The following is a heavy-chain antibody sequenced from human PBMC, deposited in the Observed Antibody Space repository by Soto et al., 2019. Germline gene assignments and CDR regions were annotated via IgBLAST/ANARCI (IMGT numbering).Heavy chain of an antibody. CDR2: ISGSGVTT. CDR1: GFTFSSHA. CDR3: AKEEREQQVVYDAFDM. D-gene: IGHD6-13*01. V-gene: IGHV3-23*04. Sequence: EVQLVEAGGGLVQPGGSLRVSCAASGFTFSSHAMSWVRQAPGKGLEWVSSISGSGVTTDYADSVKGRFTISRDNSQKMLYLQMNSLRAGDTDVYYCAKEEREQQVVYDAFDMWGQGTMVTVSS. J-gene: IGHJ3*02.